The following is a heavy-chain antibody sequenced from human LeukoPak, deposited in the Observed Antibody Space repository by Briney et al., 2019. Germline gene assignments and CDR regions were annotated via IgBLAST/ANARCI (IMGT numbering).Heavy chain of an antibody. CDR3: ATYSGYGHFDY. CDR1: GFTFSSYW. J-gene: IGHJ4*02. CDR2: IKQDGSEK. V-gene: IGHV3-7*01. D-gene: IGHD5-12*01. Sequence: GGSLRLSCAASGFTFSSYWMSWVRQAPGKGLEWVANIKQDGSEKYYVDSVKGRFTISRDNAKNSLYLQMNSLRAEDTAAYYCATYSGYGHFDYWGQGTLVTVSS.